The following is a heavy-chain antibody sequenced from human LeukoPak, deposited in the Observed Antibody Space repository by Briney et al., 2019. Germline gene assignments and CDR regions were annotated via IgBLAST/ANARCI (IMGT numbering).Heavy chain of an antibody. CDR3: AKGGATVIDY. V-gene: IGHV3-74*01. CDR2: INSDGSST. CDR1: GFTFSNYG. Sequence: GGSVRLSCAASGFTFSNYGMHWVRQAPGKGLVWVSRINSDGSSTTSADSVKGRFTISRDNAKNTLYLQMNSLRAEDTAVYYCAKGGATVIDYWGQGTLVTVSS. J-gene: IGHJ4*02. D-gene: IGHD4-17*01.